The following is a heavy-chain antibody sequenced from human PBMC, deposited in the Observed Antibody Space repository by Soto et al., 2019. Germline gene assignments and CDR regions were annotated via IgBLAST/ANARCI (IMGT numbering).Heavy chain of an antibody. V-gene: IGHV1-58*01. CDR2: IVVGSGNT. CDR3: AAEGVYDSSGYSKPFDY. J-gene: IGHJ4*02. D-gene: IGHD3-22*01. Sequence: VSSVKVSCKASGFTFTSSAVQWVRQARGQRLEWIGWIVVGSGNTNYAQKFQERVTITRDMSTSTAYMELSSLRSEDTAVYYCAAEGVYDSSGYSKPFDYWGQGTLVTVSS. CDR1: GFTFTSSA.